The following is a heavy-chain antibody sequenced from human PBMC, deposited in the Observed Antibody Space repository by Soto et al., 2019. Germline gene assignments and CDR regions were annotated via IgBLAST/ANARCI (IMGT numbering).Heavy chain of an antibody. V-gene: IGHV3-30-3*01. CDR1: GFTFSTYA. CDR3: SRGSARHHNAGFILD. J-gene: IGHJ4*02. D-gene: IGHD1-20*01. CDR2: ISYDGSNE. Sequence: QVQVVESGGGVVQPGRSLRLSCAASGFTFSTYAMHWVRQAPGKGLEWVAVISYDGSNEYYVDSVKGRVTISRDNSTNKLYLQMNGRQEEDSAWYYCSRGSARHHNAGFILDLGQGTLVTVSS.